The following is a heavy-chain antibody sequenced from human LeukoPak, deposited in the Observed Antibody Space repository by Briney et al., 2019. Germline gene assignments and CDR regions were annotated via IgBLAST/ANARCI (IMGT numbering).Heavy chain of an antibody. CDR2: ISVDGGST. CDR3: ARFIAAPYYFDY. V-gene: IGHV3-23*01. D-gene: IGHD6-13*01. J-gene: IGHJ4*02. CDR1: GFTFSSYG. Sequence: TGGSLRLSCAASGFTFSSYGMSWVRQAPGKGLEWVSGISVDGGSTYYADSVKGRFTISRDNAKNSLYLQMNSLRAEDTAVYYCARFIAAPYYFDYWGRGTLVTVSS.